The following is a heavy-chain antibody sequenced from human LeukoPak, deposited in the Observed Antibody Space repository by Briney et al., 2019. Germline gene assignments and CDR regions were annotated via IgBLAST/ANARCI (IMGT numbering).Heavy chain of an antibody. CDR1: GGSISSYY. V-gene: IGHV4-39*01. J-gene: IGHJ4*02. CDR3: AIISVIGLYFDF. Sequence: SETLSLTCTVSGGSISSYYWGWIRQPPGKGLEWIGSIYYSGSTYYNPSLKSRVTISVDTSKNQFSLKLSSVTAADTAVYYCAIISVIGLYFDFWGQGTLVTVSS. D-gene: IGHD3-10*01. CDR2: IYYSGST.